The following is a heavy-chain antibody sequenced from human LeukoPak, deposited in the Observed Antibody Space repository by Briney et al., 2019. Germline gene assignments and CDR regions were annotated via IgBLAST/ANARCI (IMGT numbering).Heavy chain of an antibody. Sequence: GASVKVSCKASGYTFTGYYMHWVRQAPGQGLEWMRWIKPNSGGTNYAQKFQGRVTMTRDTSISTAYMELSRLRSDDTAVYYCARTWRSIRITMIVVVEAPDAFDIWGQGTMVTVSS. J-gene: IGHJ3*02. CDR2: IKPNSGGT. D-gene: IGHD3-22*01. CDR3: ARTWRSIRITMIVVVEAPDAFDI. V-gene: IGHV1-2*02. CDR1: GYTFTGYY.